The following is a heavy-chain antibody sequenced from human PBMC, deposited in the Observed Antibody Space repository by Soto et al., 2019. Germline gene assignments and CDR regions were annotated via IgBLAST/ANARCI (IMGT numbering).Heavy chain of an antibody. J-gene: IGHJ6*04. CDR1: GGSFSDYY. D-gene: IGHD3-3*01. CDR3: ARARKGSGSDYYYHYGMDV. Sequence: PSETLSFTCSVYGGSFSDYYWSWIRQPPGKGLEWIGEINHSGSTNYNPSLKSRVTISVHTSKNQFSLKLSSVTAADTAVYYCARARKGSGSDYYYHYGMDVWGKGTTVTVSS. V-gene: IGHV4-34*01. CDR2: INHSGST.